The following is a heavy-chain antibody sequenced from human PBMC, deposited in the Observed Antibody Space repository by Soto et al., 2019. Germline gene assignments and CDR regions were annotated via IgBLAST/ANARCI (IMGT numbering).Heavy chain of an antibody. J-gene: IGHJ6*02. V-gene: IGHV3-23*01. CDR2: ISGSGGST. CDR1: GFTFSSYA. Sequence: PGGSLRLSCAASGFTFSSYAMSRVRQAPGKGLEWVSAISGSGGSTYYADSVKGRFTISRDNSKNTLYLQMNSLRAEDTAVYYCAKDGSGRNYYYYYGMDVWGQGTTVTVSS. D-gene: IGHD3-10*01. CDR3: AKDGSGRNYYYYYGMDV.